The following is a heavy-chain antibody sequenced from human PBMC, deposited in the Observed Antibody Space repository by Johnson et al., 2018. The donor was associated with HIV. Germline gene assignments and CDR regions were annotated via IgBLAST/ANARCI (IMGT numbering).Heavy chain of an antibody. Sequence: VQLVESGGVLVQPGRSLRLSCAASGFTFDDYAMHWVRQAPGKGLEWVSGISWNSGSIGYADSVKGRFTLSRDNARNSLYLQMKSLKVEDTALYYCAKDLAIYDYVWEGVFDIWGQGTMVTVSS. CDR2: ISWNSGSI. V-gene: IGHV3-9*01. CDR3: AKDLAIYDYVWEGVFDI. CDR1: GFTFDDYA. J-gene: IGHJ3*02. D-gene: IGHD3-16*01.